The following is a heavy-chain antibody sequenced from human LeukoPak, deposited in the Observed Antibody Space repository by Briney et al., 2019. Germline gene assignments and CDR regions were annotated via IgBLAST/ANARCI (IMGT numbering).Heavy chain of an antibody. D-gene: IGHD3-10*01. J-gene: IGHJ4*02. CDR2: ISYDGSNK. CDR1: GFTFSSYA. Sequence: PGGSLRLSCAASGFTFSSYAMHWVRQAPGKGLEWVAVISYDGSNKHYADSVKGRFTTSRDNSKNTLYLQMNSLRAEDTAVYYCARDRRVLLWFGELFDYWGQGTLVTVSS. CDR3: ARDRRVLLWFGELFDY. V-gene: IGHV3-30*04.